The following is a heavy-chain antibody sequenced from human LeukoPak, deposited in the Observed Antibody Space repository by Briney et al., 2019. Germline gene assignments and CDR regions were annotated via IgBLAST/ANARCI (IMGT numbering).Heavy chain of an antibody. V-gene: IGHV3-30*02. CDR3: ARLAVREVRLPYFDL. J-gene: IGHJ4*02. Sequence: PGGSLRLSCAASGFTFSSYGMHWVRQAPGKGLERVSFIRYDGSNKYYADSVKGRFTISRDNSKNTLYLQMNSLRAEDTAVYYCARLAVREVRLPYFDLWGQETLVTVSS. CDR2: IRYDGSNK. CDR1: GFTFSSYG. D-gene: IGHD3-10*01.